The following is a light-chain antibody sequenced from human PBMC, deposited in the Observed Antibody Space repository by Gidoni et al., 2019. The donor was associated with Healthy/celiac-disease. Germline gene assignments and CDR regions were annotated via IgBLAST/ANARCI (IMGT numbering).Light chain of an antibody. Sequence: SYELTQPPSVSVSPGQTASITCSGEKLGDKYACWYQQKPGQSPVLVIYQDSKRPSGIPERFSGSNSGNTATLTISGTQAMDEADYYCQAWDSSETVFGGGTKLTVL. V-gene: IGLV3-1*01. CDR3: QAWDSSETV. CDR2: QDS. J-gene: IGLJ2*01. CDR1: KLGDKY.